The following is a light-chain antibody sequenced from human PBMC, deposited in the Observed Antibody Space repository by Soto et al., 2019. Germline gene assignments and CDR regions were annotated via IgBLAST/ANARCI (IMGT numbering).Light chain of an antibody. Sequence: QSALTQPASVSGSSGQSITISCTGTSSDVGSGNVVSWYQHYPGKAPQLIIYEASNRPSGVPDRFSGSKSGNTASLTISGLQAADEADYYCSLYTSENTYVFGTGTKLTV. CDR1: SSDVGSGNV. J-gene: IGLJ1*01. CDR3: SLYTSENTYV. V-gene: IGLV2-14*02. CDR2: EAS.